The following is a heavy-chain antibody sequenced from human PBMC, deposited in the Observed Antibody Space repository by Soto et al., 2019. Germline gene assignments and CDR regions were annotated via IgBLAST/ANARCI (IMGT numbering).Heavy chain of an antibody. D-gene: IGHD3-10*01. CDR1: GFTFSSYG. CDR2: IWYDGSNK. Sequence: QVQLVESGGGVVQPGRSLRLSCAASGFTFSSYGMNWVRQAPGKGLEWVAGIWYDGSNKYYADSVKGRFTISRDNSKNTLNLQMNSLRAEDTAVYYCARDRIKLWFGEVSQNYFDYWGQGTLVTVSS. CDR3: ARDRIKLWFGEVSQNYFDY. J-gene: IGHJ4*02. V-gene: IGHV3-33*01.